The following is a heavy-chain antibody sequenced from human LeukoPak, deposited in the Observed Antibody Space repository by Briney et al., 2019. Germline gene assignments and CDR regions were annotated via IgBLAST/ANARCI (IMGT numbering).Heavy chain of an antibody. CDR1: GGSIYSSNSY. Sequence: SETLSLTCTVSGGSIYSSNSYWGWIRQPPGKGLEWIGSIFFSGSTYYNPSLKSRVTISVDRSKNQFSLKLSSVTAADTAMYYCARDLEMAKDAFDIWSQGTMVTVSS. D-gene: IGHD5-24*01. CDR3: ARDLEMAKDAFDI. J-gene: IGHJ3*02. CDR2: IFFSGST. V-gene: IGHV4-39*07.